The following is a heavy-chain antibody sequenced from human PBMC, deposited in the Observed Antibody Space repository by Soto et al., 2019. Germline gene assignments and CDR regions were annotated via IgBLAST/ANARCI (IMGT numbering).Heavy chain of an antibody. V-gene: IGHV2-5*02. CDR2: IYWDDDK. J-gene: IGHJ3*02. Sequence: QITLKESGPTVVKPTQTLTLTCTFSGFSLSTPGVGVVWIRQPPGKALEWLALIYWDDDKRYSPSLKSRLAITKDSSKNQVVLTMTNMEPVDTATYFCARADGSGSEGFDIWGQGTMVAVSS. CDR1: GFSLSTPGVG. D-gene: IGHD3-22*01. CDR3: ARADGSGSEGFDI.